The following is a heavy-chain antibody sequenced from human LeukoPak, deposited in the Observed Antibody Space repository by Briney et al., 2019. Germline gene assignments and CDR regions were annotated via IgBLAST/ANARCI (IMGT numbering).Heavy chain of an antibody. V-gene: IGHV4-59*12. CDR1: GGSISSYY. D-gene: IGHD2-15*01. Sequence: SETLSLTCTVSGGSISSYYWSWIRQPPGKGLEWIGYIYYSGSTNYNPSLKSRVTISVDTSKNQFSLKLSSVTAADTAVYYCARLPFVARIHRDSVDYWGQGTLVTVSS. CDR3: ARLPFVARIHRDSVDY. CDR2: IYYSGST. J-gene: IGHJ4*02.